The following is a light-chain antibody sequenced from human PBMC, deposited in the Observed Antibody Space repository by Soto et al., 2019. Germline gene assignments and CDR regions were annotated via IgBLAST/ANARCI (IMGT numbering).Light chain of an antibody. CDR2: DAS. CDR3: QQRSNRIT. J-gene: IGKJ5*01. Sequence: EIVITQSPATLSGAPGARVTLPCRASQSVSRYLAWYQQKPCQAPRLLIYDASYRATGIPARFSGSGSGTDSTLPLRSIEPEDFAVYDCQQRSNRITFGQGTRVENK. V-gene: IGKV3-11*01. CDR1: QSVSRY.